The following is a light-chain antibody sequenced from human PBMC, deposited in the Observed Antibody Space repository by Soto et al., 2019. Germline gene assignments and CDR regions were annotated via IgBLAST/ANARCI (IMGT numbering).Light chain of an antibody. CDR1: QSVSSN. CDR2: GAS. Sequence: EIVMTQSPATLSVSPGERATLSCRASQSVSSNLAWYQEKPGQAPRLLIFGASIRATGIPARFSGRGSGTEFTLTISSLQSEDFAVYFCQQYNNWPRTFGQGTKVEI. J-gene: IGKJ1*01. V-gene: IGKV3-15*01. CDR3: QQYNNWPRT.